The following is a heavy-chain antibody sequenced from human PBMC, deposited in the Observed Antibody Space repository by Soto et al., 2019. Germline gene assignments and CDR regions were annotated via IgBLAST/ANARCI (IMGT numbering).Heavy chain of an antibody. CDR1: RFTFSSSE. J-gene: IGHJ6*02. Sequence: GGSVRLSCAASRFTFSSSEVDFFLQARGKGLDWVSYISSSGSTIYYADSVKGRFTISRDNAKNSLYLQLNSLRAEDTAVYYCARIMKLLWLRPSYYYYAMDGWRQGTTVTVSS. CDR2: ISSSGSTI. CDR3: ARIMKLLWLRPSYYYYAMDG. D-gene: IGHD5-18*01. V-gene: IGHV3-48*03.